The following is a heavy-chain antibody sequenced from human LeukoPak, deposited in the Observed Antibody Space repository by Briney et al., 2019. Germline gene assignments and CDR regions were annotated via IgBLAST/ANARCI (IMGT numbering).Heavy chain of an antibody. CDR2: GHYSGNT. CDR1: GTSITSYY. D-gene: IGHD3-22*01. CDR3: ARRAYSSGYYFFDY. Sequence: SETLSPTCTVSGTSITSYYWNWIRQAPGQGPEWIGYGHYSGNTKYNPPLKSRVTISVDTSKNQFSLRLSSVTAADTAVYYCARRAYSSGYYFFDYWGQGTLVTVSS. V-gene: IGHV4-59*08. J-gene: IGHJ4*02.